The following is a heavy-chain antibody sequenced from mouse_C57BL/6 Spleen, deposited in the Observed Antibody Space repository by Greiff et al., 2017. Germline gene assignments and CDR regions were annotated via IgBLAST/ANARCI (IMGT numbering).Heavy chain of an antibody. J-gene: IGHJ3*01. D-gene: IGHD2-4*01. V-gene: IGHV3-6*01. CDR3: VPYDYDGFAY. CDR1: GYSITSGYY. Sequence: EVKLMESGPGLVKPSQSLSLTCSVTGYSITSGYYWNWIRQFPGNKLEWMGYISYDGSNNYNPSRKNRISITRDTSKNQFFLKLNSVTTEDTATYYCVPYDYDGFAYWGKGTLVTVSA. CDR2: ISYDGSN.